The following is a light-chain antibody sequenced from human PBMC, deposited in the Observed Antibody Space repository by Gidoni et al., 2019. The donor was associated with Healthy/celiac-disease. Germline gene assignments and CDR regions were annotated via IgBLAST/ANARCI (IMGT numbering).Light chain of an antibody. V-gene: IGLV3-1*01. Sequence: SYELTQPPYVSVSPGQTASITCSGDKLGDTYACWYQQKPGQSPVLVIYQDSQRPSGIPERFSGSNSGNTATLTISGTQAMDEAYYYCQAWGSSTVVFGGGTKLTVL. CDR3: QAWGSSTVV. J-gene: IGLJ2*01. CDR1: KLGDTY. CDR2: QDS.